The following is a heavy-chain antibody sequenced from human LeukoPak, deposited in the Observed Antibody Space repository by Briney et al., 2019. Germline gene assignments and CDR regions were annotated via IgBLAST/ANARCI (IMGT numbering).Heavy chain of an antibody. Sequence: PGGSLRLSCAASGFTFDDYAMHWVRQAPGKGLEWVSGISWNSGSIGYADSVKGRFTISRDNAKNSLYLQMNSLRAEDTALYYCVKVGGYSYGYFDYWGQGTLVTVSS. D-gene: IGHD5-18*01. V-gene: IGHV3-9*01. CDR3: VKVGGYSYGYFDY. CDR1: GFTFDDYA. J-gene: IGHJ4*02. CDR2: ISWNSGSI.